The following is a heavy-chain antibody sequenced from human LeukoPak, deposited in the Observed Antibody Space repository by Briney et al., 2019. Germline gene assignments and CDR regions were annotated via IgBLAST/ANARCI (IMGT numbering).Heavy chain of an antibody. CDR3: XXXXPRDSDGYTLYYFDY. D-gene: IGHD3-22*01. J-gene: IGHJ4*02. CDR2: ISSGSSYI. V-gene: IGHV3-21*01. CDR1: GFTFNSHS. Sequence: GGSLRLSCAGSGFTFNSHSMNWVRQAPGKGLEWVSSISSGSSYIYYADSVKGRFTISRDNAKNSLYLQMNSLRAEDTAVYYXXXXXPRDSDGYTLYYFDYWGQGTLVTVSS.